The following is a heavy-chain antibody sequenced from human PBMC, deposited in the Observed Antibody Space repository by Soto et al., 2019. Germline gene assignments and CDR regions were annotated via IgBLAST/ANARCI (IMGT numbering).Heavy chain of an antibody. CDR1: GFTFSSYA. J-gene: IGHJ2*01. CDR3: AKLPFIVGGPTDCYSVL. D-gene: IGHD1-26*01. CDR2: ISGSGGST. Sequence: GRSLRLSCAASGFTFSSYAMSWVRQAPGKGLEWVSAISGSGGSTYYADSVKGRFTISRDNSKNTLYLQMNSLRAEDTAVYYCAKLPFIVGGPTDCYSVLRGRGTL. V-gene: IGHV3-23*01.